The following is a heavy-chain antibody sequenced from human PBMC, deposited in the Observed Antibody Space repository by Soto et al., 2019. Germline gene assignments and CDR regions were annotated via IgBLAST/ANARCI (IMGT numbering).Heavy chain of an antibody. V-gene: IGHV3-15*01. CDR2: IKSKTDGGTT. CDR3: TTRGYSYGHTYYYYGMDV. D-gene: IGHD5-18*01. CDR1: GFTFSNSW. Sequence: GGSLRLSCAASGFTFSNSWMSWVRQAPGKGLEWVGRIKSKTDGGTTDYAAPVKGRFTISRDDSKNTLYLQMNSLKTEDTAVYYCTTRGYSYGHTYYYYGMDVWGQGTTVTVSS. J-gene: IGHJ6*02.